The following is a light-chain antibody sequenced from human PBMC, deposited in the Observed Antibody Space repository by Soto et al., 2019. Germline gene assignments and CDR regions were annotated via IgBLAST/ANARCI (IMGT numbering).Light chain of an antibody. Sequence: DIQMTQSHSTLSASVGDRVTITCRASQSISDWLAWYQQKPGKAPKLLIYKASGLESGVPSRFSGSGSGTEFTLTITSLQPDDFATYYCQQYNSYPITFGQGTRLEIK. CDR3: QQYNSYPIT. CDR2: KAS. J-gene: IGKJ5*01. V-gene: IGKV1-5*03. CDR1: QSISDW.